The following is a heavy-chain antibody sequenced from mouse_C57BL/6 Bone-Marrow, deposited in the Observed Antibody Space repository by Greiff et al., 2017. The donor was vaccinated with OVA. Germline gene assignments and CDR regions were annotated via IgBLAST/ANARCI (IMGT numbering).Heavy chain of an antibody. D-gene: IGHD2-3*01. V-gene: IGHV14-4*01. Sequence: VHVKQSGAELVRPGASVKLSCTASGFNIKDDYMHWVKQRPEQGLEWIGWIDPENGDTEYASKFQGKATITADTSSNTAYLQLSSLTSEDTAVYYCTTFDGYYFDYWGQGTTLTVSS. CDR3: TTFDGYYFDY. J-gene: IGHJ2*01. CDR2: IDPENGDT. CDR1: GFNIKDDY.